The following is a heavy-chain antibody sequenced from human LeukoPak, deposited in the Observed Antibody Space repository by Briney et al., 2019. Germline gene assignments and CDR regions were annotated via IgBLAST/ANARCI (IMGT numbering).Heavy chain of an antibody. CDR1: GGSFSGYY. CDR3: ARGVTEAPTGIAVARYYFDY. CDR2: ITHSGST. D-gene: IGHD6-19*01. J-gene: IGHJ4*02. Sequence: SETLSLTCAAYGGSFSGYYWIWIRQPPGKGLEWIGEITHSGSTNYNPSLKSRVTISVDTSKNQFSLKLSSVTAADTAVYYCARGVTEAPTGIAVARYYFDYWGQGTLVTVSS. V-gene: IGHV4-34*01.